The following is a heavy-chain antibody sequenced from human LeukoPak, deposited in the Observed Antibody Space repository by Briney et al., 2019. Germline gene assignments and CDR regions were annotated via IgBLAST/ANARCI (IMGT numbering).Heavy chain of an antibody. CDR1: GYSFTNTF. CDR3: ARPIAAAGTDLGY. D-gene: IGHD6-13*01. CDR2: IYPGDSDT. V-gene: IGHV5-51*01. J-gene: IGHJ4*02. Sequence: PGESLKISCKASGYSFTNTFIGWVRQMPGKGLEWMGIIYPGDSDTRYSPSFQGQVTISVDKSVTTAYLQWSSLQASDTAMYYCARPIAAAGTDLGYWGQGTLVTASS.